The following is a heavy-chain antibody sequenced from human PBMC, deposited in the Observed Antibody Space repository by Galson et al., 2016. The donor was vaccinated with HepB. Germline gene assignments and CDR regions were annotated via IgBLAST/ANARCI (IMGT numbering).Heavy chain of an antibody. V-gene: IGHV3-23*01. D-gene: IGHD3-10*01. Sequence: SLRLSCAASGFAFGTYAMSWVRQAPGEGLEWVAGIGPDGTRAHYADSVKGRFTISRDNFKNTLSLQINNLGGEDTAVYYCVKDRGGRVYFYVMDVWGQGTTVIVSS. CDR3: VKDRGGRVYFYVMDV. CDR2: IGPDGTRA. CDR1: GFAFGTYA. J-gene: IGHJ6*02.